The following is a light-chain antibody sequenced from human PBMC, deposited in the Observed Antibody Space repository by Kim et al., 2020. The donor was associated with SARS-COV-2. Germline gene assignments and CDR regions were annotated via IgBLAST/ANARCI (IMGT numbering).Light chain of an antibody. J-gene: IGLJ1*01. Sequence: GQSVTISCTGISSDVGGYNYVSWYQQHPGKAPKLMIYDVSKRPSGVPDRFSGSKSGNTASLTISGLQAEDEADYYCCSYAGSYTYVFGTGTQLTVL. V-gene: IGLV2-11*01. CDR2: DVS. CDR3: CSYAGSYTYV. CDR1: SSDVGGYNY.